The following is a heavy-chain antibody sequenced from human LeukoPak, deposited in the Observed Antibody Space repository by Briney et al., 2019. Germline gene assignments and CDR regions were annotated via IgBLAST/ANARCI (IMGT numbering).Heavy chain of an antibody. CDR2: ISDSGTT. D-gene: IGHD2-2*01. CDR1: GGSITNDH. J-gene: IGHJ3*02. CDR3: ARDHAQIYIFDI. V-gene: IGHV4-59*01. Sequence: SSETLSLTCTVSGGSITNDHWSWIRQPPGKGLEWIGYISDSGTTNCNPSLRSRVTVSADTSKNQLSLRLRSVTAADTAVYYCARDHAQIYIFDIWGQGTLVTVSS.